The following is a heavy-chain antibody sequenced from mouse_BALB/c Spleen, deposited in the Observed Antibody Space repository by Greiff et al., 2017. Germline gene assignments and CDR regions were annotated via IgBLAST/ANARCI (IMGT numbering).Heavy chain of an antibody. V-gene: IGHV3-8*02. CDR1: GDSITSGY. D-gene: IGHD2-14*01. CDR2: ISYSGST. CDR3: ARYGEVRRYYAMDY. J-gene: IGHJ4*01. Sequence: EVKLMESGPSLVKPSQTLSLTCSVTGDSITSGYWNWIRKFPGNKLEYMGYISYSGSTYYNPSLKSRISITRDTSKNQYYLQLNSVTTEDTATYYCARYGEVRRYYAMDYWGQGTSVTVSS.